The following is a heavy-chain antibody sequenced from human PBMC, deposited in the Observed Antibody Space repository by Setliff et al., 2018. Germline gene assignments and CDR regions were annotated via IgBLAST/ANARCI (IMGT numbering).Heavy chain of an antibody. CDR3: VKDPSVYGADSGSI. D-gene: IGHD2-21*02. J-gene: IGHJ3*02. CDR1: GFTFSRYA. Sequence: GESLKISCSASGFTFSRYAMHWVRQAPGKGLESVSAISSTGIPIYYADSVKARFTISRDDGKNTLFLQMTSLRADDTAVYYCVKDPSVYGADSGSIWGQGTMVTGSS. CDR2: ISSTGIPI. V-gene: IGHV3-64D*09.